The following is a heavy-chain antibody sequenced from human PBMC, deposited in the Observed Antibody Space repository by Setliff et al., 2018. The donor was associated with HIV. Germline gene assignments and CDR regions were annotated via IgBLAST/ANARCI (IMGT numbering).Heavy chain of an antibody. D-gene: IGHD3-10*01. J-gene: IGHJ4*02. Sequence: PSETLSLTCTVSAGSIRSSTYYWAWIRQPPGKGLEWIGNIHYSGSTNYNPSLKSRVTISVDTSRSQFSLKLSSVTAADTAVYYCARGRDKYGPIDYWGQGTLVTVSS. CDR1: AGSIRSSTYY. V-gene: IGHV4-39*07. CDR2: IHYSGST. CDR3: ARGRDKYGPIDY.